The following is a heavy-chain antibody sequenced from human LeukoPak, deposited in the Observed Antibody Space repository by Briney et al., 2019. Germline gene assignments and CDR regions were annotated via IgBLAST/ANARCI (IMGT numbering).Heavy chain of an antibody. V-gene: IGHV3-7*01. CDR1: GFTFSSYW. CDR2: IKQDGSEK. J-gene: IGHJ4*02. Sequence: GGSLRLSCAAPGFTFSSYWMSWVRQAPGKGLEWVANIKQDGSEKYYVDSVKGRFTISRDNAKNSLYLQMNSLRAEDTAVYYCARVGYDSSGYYLDESYYFDYWGQGTLVTVSS. D-gene: IGHD3-22*01. CDR3: ARVGYDSSGYYLDESYYFDY.